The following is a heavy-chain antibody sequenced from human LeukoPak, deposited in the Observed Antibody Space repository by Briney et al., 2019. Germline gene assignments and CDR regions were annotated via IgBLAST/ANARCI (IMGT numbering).Heavy chain of an antibody. CDR3: ARDFDSSGYYVGYYFDY. J-gene: IGHJ4*02. CDR1: GGTFSSYA. CDR2: INPNSGGT. D-gene: IGHD3-22*01. Sequence: GAAVNVCCKASGGTFSSYAISWVRQAPGQGLEWMGWINPNSGGTNYAQKFQGRVTMTRDTSISTAYMELSRLRSDDTAVYYCARDFDSSGYYVGYYFDYWGQGTLVTGPS. V-gene: IGHV1-2*02.